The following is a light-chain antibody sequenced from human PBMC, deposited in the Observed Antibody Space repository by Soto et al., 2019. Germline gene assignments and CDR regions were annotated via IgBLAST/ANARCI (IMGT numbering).Light chain of an antibody. CDR2: DNN. CDR3: ATWDDSLSAAV. CDR1: SSNIGNNY. V-gene: IGLV1-51*01. Sequence: QSVLTQPPSVSVAPGQRVTISCSGSSSNIGNNYVSWYQHLPGTAPKLLICDNNKRRSGIPDRFSGSKSGTSATLGITGLQTGDEADYYCATWDDSLSAAVFGPGTKLTVL. J-gene: IGLJ1*01.